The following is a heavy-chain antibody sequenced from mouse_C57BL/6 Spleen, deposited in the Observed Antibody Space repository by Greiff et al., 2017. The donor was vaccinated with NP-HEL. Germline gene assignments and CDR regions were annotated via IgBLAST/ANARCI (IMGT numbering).Heavy chain of an antibody. CDR2: IYPGSGST. J-gene: IGHJ2*01. D-gene: IGHD1-1*01. CDR1: GYTFTSYW. Sequence: QVQLQQPGAELVKPGASVKMSCKASGYTFTSYWITWVKQRPGQGLEWIGDIYPGSGSTNYNEKFKSKATLTVDTSSSTAYMQLSSLTSEDSAVYYCAREDYYGSSPSFDDWGQGTTLTVSS. CDR3: AREDYYGSSPSFDD. V-gene: IGHV1-55*01.